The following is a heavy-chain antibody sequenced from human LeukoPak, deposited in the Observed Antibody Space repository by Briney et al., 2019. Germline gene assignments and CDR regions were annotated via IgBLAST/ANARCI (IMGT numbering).Heavy chain of an antibody. CDR3: ARFSSGWSPSGFDY. CDR1: GFTFSSYW. Sequence: GGSLRLSCAASGFTFSSYWMHWVRQGPGKELTWVSHINSDGTTTNYADSAKGRFTISRDNAKNTLYLQMNSLRVEDTAVYYCARFSSGWSPSGFDYWGQGTLVTVSS. D-gene: IGHD6-19*01. CDR2: INSDGTTT. J-gene: IGHJ4*02. V-gene: IGHV3-74*01.